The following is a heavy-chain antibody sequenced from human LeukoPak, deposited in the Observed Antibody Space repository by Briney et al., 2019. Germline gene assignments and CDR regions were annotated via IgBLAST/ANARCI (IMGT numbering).Heavy chain of an antibody. Sequence: SETLSLTCTVSGGSISSYYWSWIRQPPGKGLEWIGYIYTSGSTNYNPSLRSRVTISVDTSKNQFSLKLSSVTAADTAVYYCARHLRQQLDDAFDIWGQGTMVTVSS. CDR1: GGSISSYY. V-gene: IGHV4-4*09. D-gene: IGHD6-13*01. CDR3: ARHLRQQLDDAFDI. J-gene: IGHJ3*02. CDR2: IYTSGST.